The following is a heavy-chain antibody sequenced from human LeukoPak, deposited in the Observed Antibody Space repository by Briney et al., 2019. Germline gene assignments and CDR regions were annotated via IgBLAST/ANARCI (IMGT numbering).Heavy chain of an antibody. CDR1: GYTFTGYR. Sequence: ASVKVSCKASGYTFTGYRMHWVRQAPGQGLEWMGSINPNSGGTSYVQRFQGRVSMTRDTSMSTAYMELNRLTSDDTAVYYCARSPSDDSKFDYWGQGGLVTVSS. D-gene: IGHD2-15*01. V-gene: IGHV1-2*02. CDR2: INPNSGGT. J-gene: IGHJ4*02. CDR3: ARSPSDDSKFDY.